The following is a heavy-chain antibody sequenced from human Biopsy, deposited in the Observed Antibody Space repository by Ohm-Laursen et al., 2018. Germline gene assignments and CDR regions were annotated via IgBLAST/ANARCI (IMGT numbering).Heavy chain of an antibody. Sequence: SLRLSCAASGFTFSSSWMTWVRQAPGKGLEWVAMIKQDGSEGYYVDSVKGRFTISRDNAQKSLDLQLNSLRAEDTGGYYFVRGRSLDVWGQGTTVTVSS. CDR1: GFTFSSSW. J-gene: IGHJ6*02. V-gene: IGHV3-7*01. CDR2: IKQDGSEG. CDR3: VRGRSLDV.